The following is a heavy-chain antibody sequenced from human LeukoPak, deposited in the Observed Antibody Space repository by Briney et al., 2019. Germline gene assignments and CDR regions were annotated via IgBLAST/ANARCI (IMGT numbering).Heavy chain of an antibody. D-gene: IGHD6-19*01. CDR1: GYNFNVYY. Sequence: ASVKVSCKGSGYNFNVYYIHWVRQAPGQGLEWMGWMDPESGDTIYAPKFQGRVTMTRDTSISTAYMELSRLRSDDTAVYYCARVRRGAVAGTDYWGQGTLVTVSS. J-gene: IGHJ4*02. CDR2: MDPESGDT. V-gene: IGHV1-2*02. CDR3: ARVRRGAVAGTDY.